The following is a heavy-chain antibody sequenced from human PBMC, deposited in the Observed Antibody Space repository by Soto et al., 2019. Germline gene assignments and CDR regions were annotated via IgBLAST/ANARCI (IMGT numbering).Heavy chain of an antibody. CDR1: GFTFSTYG. CDR2: ISYGGSNK. CDR3: AKSPARRSCSGCDCYYFDC. J-gene: IGHJ4*02. Sequence: QVQLVESGGGVVKPGGSLRLSCAASGFTFSTYGMDWVRQAPGKGLAWVAVISYGGSNKFYAESVKGRFTISRDNSQNTLYLKLNSLRTEDTAVYYCAKSPARRSCSGCDCYYFDCWGQGTLVTVSS. D-gene: IGHD2-21*02. V-gene: IGHV3-30*18.